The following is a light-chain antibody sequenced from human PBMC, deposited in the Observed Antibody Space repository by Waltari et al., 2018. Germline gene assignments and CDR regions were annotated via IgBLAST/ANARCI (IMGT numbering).Light chain of an antibody. CDR3: SSYADSNVL. Sequence: QSALTQPPSASGSPGQSVTISCTGTSGDIGAYNSVSWYQQHPGRAPKLMIYEVTKRPSGVPHRSAGSRSGNTASLTVSGLQTEDEADYFCSSYADSNVLFGGGTKLTVL. J-gene: IGLJ2*01. V-gene: IGLV2-8*01. CDR1: SGDIGAYNS. CDR2: EVT.